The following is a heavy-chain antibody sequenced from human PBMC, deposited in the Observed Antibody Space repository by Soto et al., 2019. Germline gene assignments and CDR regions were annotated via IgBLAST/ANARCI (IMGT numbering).Heavy chain of an antibody. CDR1: GFTFSSYA. D-gene: IGHD2-15*01. CDR2: ISGSGGST. V-gene: IGHV3-23*01. CDR3: AKEGYCSGGSCLGFDY. Sequence: GGSLRLSCAASGFTFSSYAMSWVRQAPGKGLEWVSAISGSGGSTYYADSVKGRFTISRDNSKNTLYLQMNSLRAEDTAVYYCAKEGYCSGGSCLGFDYWGQGTLVTVSS. J-gene: IGHJ4*02.